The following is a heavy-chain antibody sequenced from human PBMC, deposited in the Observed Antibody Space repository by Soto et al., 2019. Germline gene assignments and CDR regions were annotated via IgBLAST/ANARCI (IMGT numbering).Heavy chain of an antibody. J-gene: IGHJ4*02. V-gene: IGHV4-31*03. CDR1: GGSISSGGDY. D-gene: IGHD6-13*01. Sequence: SETLSLTCTVSGGSISSGGDYWSWIRQHPGKGLEWIGYIYYNGSTYYNPSLKSRVNISVDTSKNQCSLKLSSVTAADTAVYYCAREVPSSSWSRYFDYWGQGTLVTVSS. CDR2: IYYNGST. CDR3: AREVPSSSWSRYFDY.